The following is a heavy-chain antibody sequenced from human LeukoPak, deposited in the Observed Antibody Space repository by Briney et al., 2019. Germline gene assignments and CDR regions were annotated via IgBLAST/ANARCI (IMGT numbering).Heavy chain of an antibody. CDR3: AKVLTASGYGAIDY. D-gene: IGHD2-21*02. CDR1: GFTFSTYA. J-gene: IGHJ4*02. V-gene: IGHV3-23*01. CDR2: ISNTGDST. Sequence: GGSLRLSCVASGFTFSTYAMSWVRQAPGRGLEWVSVISNTGDSTFYAGSVKGRFTIARDNSRNTVYLQMDSLRAEDTALYTCAKVLTASGYGAIDYWGQGILVTVSS.